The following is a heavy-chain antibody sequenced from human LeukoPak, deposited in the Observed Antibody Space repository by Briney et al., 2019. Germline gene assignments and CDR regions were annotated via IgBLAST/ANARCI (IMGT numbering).Heavy chain of an antibody. CDR1: GFTFSSYA. J-gene: IGHJ4*02. Sequence: GGSLRLSCATSGFTFSSYAMSWVRQAPGKGLEWVPAIKDNGGSTVYADSVKGRFTISRDNSKNTLYLQMNSLRAEHTAVYYCAKAEKLPEYYFDYWGQGTLVTVSS. CDR3: AKAEKLPEYYFDY. V-gene: IGHV3-23*01. D-gene: IGHD1-14*01. CDR2: IKDNGGST.